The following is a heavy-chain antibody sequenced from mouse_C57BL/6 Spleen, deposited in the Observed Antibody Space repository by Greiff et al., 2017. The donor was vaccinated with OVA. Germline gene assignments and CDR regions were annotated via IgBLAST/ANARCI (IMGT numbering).Heavy chain of an antibody. D-gene: IGHD1-1*01. V-gene: IGHV3-6*01. CDR1: GYSITSGYY. CDR2: ISYDGSN. Sequence: EVHLVESGPGLVKPSQSLSLTCSVTGYSITSGYYWNWIRQFPGNKLEWMGYISYDGSNNYNPSLKNRISITRDTSKNQFFLKLNSVTTEDTATYYCARVFITTVVGAMDYWGQGTSVTVSS. J-gene: IGHJ4*01. CDR3: ARVFITTVVGAMDY.